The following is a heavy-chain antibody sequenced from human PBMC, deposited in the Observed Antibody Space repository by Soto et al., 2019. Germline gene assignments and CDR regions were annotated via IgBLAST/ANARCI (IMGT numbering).Heavy chain of an antibody. J-gene: IGHJ6*02. D-gene: IGHD2-15*01. CDR2: IWYDGSNK. V-gene: IGHV3-33*01. Sequence: EGSLRLSCAASGFTFSSYGMHWVRQAPGKGLEWVAVIWYDGSNKYYADSVKGRFTISRDNSKNTLYLQMNSLRAEDTAVYYCARESSWDKLLYYGMDVWGQGTTVTVSS. CDR1: GFTFSSYG. CDR3: ARESSWDKLLYYGMDV.